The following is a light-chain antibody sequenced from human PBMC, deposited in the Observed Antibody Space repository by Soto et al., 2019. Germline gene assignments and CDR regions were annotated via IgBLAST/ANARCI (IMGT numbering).Light chain of an antibody. V-gene: IGKV3-11*01. CDR3: QQRSNWPRT. Sequence: EIVLTQSPDTLSLSPGERATLSCRASQSLSSSYLAWYQQKPGQAPRLLIYDASNRATGIPARFSGSGSGTDFTLTISSLEPEDFAVYYCQQRSNWPRTFGQGTKVEIK. CDR2: DAS. CDR1: QSLSSSY. J-gene: IGKJ1*01.